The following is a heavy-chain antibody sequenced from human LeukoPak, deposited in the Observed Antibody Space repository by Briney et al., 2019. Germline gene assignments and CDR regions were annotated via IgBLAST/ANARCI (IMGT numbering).Heavy chain of an antibody. D-gene: IGHD1-26*01. CDR1: GFTFSNYA. J-gene: IGHJ4*02. Sequence: GGSLRLSCAASGFTFSNYAMIWVRQAPGEGLEWVSDVTGGGTTTHYADSVKGRFTISRDNSRGTLYLQMSSLRAEDTAIYYCVKERPDDMGLSHYWGQGTLVSVSS. CDR2: VTGGGTTT. CDR3: VKERPDDMGLSHY. V-gene: IGHV3-23*01.